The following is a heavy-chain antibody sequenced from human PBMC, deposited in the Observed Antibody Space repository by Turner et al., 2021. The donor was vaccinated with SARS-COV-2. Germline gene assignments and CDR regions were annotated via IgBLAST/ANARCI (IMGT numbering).Heavy chain of an antibody. CDR2: IYYSGST. CDR1: AGSISSSSYY. D-gene: IGHD6-13*01. Sequence: QLQLQESGPGLVKPSETLSLTCTVSAGSISSSSYYWGWIRQPPGKGLEWIGSIYYSGSTYYNPSLKSRVTISVDTSKNQFSLKLTSVTAADTAVYFCARHWEVAAAAYLARFDPWGQGTLATVSS. J-gene: IGHJ5*02. V-gene: IGHV4-39*01. CDR3: ARHWEVAAAAYLARFDP.